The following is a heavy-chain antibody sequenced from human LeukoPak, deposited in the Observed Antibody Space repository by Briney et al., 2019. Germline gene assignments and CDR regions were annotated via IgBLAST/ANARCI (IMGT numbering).Heavy chain of an antibody. CDR3: ASLDCSNTSCYDY. CDR1: GGTFSSYA. D-gene: IGHD2-2*01. V-gene: IGHV1-69*06. CDR2: IISIFDTA. J-gene: IGHJ4*02. Sequence: SVKVSCKASGGTFSSYAISWVRQAPGQGLEWMGGIISIFDTANYVQKFQGRVTITADKSTSTAYMELSSLRSEDTAVYYCASLDCSNTSCYDYWGQGTLVTVSS.